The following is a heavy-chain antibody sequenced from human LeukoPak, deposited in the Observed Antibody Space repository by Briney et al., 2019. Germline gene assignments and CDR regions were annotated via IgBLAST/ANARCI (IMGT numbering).Heavy chain of an antibody. J-gene: IGHJ3*02. D-gene: IGHD5-18*01. CDR1: GFTFSSYA. Sequence: GGSLRLSCAASGFTFSSYAMSWVRQAPGKGLEWVSAISGSGGSTYYADSVKGRFTISRDNSKNTLYLQMNSLRAEDTAVYYCAKGREYSYGTGDAFDIGGQGTMVTVPS. CDR3: AKGREYSYGTGDAFDI. CDR2: ISGSGGST. V-gene: IGHV3-23*01.